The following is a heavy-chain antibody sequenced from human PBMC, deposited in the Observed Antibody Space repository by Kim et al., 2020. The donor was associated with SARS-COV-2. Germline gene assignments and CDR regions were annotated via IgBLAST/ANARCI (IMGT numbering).Heavy chain of an antibody. CDR2: MYYSGNT. CDR3: ARASTTVTSWFDP. Sequence: SETLSLTCTVSCGSISSGGYYWSWIRQHPGKGLEWIGHMYYSGNTYYSPSLKSRVTISVDTSKNQFSLKLSSVTAADTALYYCARASTTVTSWFDPWGQG. D-gene: IGHD4-17*01. V-gene: IGHV4-31*03. CDR1: CGSISSGGYY. J-gene: IGHJ5*02.